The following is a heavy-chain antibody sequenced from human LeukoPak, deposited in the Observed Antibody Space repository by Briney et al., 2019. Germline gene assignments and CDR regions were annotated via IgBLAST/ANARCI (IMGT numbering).Heavy chain of an antibody. CDR1: GYSFTSYW. CDR2: IYPGDSDT. Sequence: GESLQISCKGSGYSFTSYWIAWVRQMPGRGLEWLGIIYPGDSDTRYSPSFQGQVTISADKSISTAYLQWSSLTASDTAMYYCARTTTVTKGSFDSWGQGTLVAVSS. CDR3: ARTTTVTKGSFDS. D-gene: IGHD4-17*01. V-gene: IGHV5-51*01. J-gene: IGHJ4*02.